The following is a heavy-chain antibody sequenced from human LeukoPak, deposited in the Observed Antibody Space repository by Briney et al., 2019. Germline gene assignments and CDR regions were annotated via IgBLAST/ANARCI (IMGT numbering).Heavy chain of an antibody. J-gene: IGHJ6*02. CDR1: GGSFSGYY. CDR2: INHSGST. D-gene: IGHD6-19*01. CDR3: ARGVVAGYYYYYGMDV. V-gene: IGHV4-34*01. Sequence: SETLSLTCAVYGGSFSGYYWSWIRQPPGKGLEWIGEINHSGSTNYNPSLKSRVTISVDTSKNQFSLKLSSVTAADTAVYYCARGVVAGYYYYYGMDVWGQGTTVTVSS.